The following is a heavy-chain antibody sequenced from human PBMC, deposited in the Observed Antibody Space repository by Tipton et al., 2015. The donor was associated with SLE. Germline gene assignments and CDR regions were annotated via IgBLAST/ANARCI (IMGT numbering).Heavy chain of an antibody. CDR2: ISYTGST. V-gene: IGHV4-59*12. Sequence: TLSLTCSVSGISFISYYWSWIRQPPGKGLEWVGYISYTGSTIYNPSLKSRVTISMDTSKNQFSLKLSSVTAADTAVYYCARGVLGGSYPYWGQGTLVTVSS. CDR1: GISFISYY. D-gene: IGHD1-26*01. CDR3: ARGVLGGSYPY. J-gene: IGHJ4*02.